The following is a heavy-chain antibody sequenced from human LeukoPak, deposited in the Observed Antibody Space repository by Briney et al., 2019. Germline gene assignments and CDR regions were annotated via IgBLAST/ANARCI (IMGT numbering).Heavy chain of an antibody. CDR2: IRYDGSNK. CDR1: GFTFSSYG. D-gene: IGHD3-10*01. Sequence: GGSLRLSCAASGFTFSSYGMHWVRQAPGKGLEWVAFIRYDGSNKYYADSVKGRFTISRDNSKNTLYLQMNSLRAEDTAVYYCAKAVEDGFGELSPYYYYYYMDVWGKGTTVTISS. CDR3: AKAVEDGFGELSPYYYYYYMDV. V-gene: IGHV3-30*02. J-gene: IGHJ6*03.